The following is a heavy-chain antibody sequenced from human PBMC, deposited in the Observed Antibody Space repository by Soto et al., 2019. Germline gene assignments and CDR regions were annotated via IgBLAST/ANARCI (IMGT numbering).Heavy chain of an antibody. Sequence: EVQLLESGGGLVQPGGSLRLSCAASGFSFSTYAMGWVRQAPGEGLEWVSTIIDTGGTTFYADSVRGRFTISRDNSKNALYLQMNSLRAEDTALYYCARLDYGPDYWGQGTLVTVSS. CDR3: ARLDYGPDY. D-gene: IGHD4-17*01. V-gene: IGHV3-23*01. CDR1: GFSFSTYA. CDR2: IIDTGGTT. J-gene: IGHJ4*02.